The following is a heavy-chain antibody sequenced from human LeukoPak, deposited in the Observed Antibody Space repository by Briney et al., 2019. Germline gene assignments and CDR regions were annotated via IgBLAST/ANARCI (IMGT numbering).Heavy chain of an antibody. CDR3: TRDQSRGYSSSCPDY. CDR1: GFTFGDYA. Sequence: PVGSLKLSCTGSGFTFGDYAMSWVRQAPGKGLEWVGFIRSKAYGGTTEYAASVKGRFTISRDDSKSIAYLQMNSLKTEDTAVYYCTRDQSRGYSSSCPDYWGQGTLVTVSS. V-gene: IGHV3-49*04. D-gene: IGHD6-13*01. J-gene: IGHJ4*02. CDR2: IRSKAYGGTT.